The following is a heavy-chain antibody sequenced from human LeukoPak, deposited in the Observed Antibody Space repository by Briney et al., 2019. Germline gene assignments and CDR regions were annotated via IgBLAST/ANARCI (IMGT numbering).Heavy chain of an antibody. CDR1: GGTFSSYA. D-gene: IGHD2-2*01. J-gene: IGHJ6*03. CDR2: IIPIFGTA. Sequence: SVKVSCKASGGTFSSYAISWVRQAPGQGLEWMGGIIPIFGTANYAQKFQGRVTITTDESTSTAYMELSSLRSEDTAVYYCARVWRGLPYVGYCSSTSCYRDYYYYMDVWGKGTTVTVSS. V-gene: IGHV1-69*05. CDR3: ARVWRGLPYVGYCSSTSCYRDYYYYMDV.